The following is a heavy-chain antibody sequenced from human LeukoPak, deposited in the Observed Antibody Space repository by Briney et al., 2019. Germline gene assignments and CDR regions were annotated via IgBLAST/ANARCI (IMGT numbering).Heavy chain of an antibody. D-gene: IGHD3-10*01. CDR3: ARHRTLRRAQHYYGSGSYYDAFDI. CDR2: INHSGST. CDR1: GGSFSGYY. J-gene: IGHJ3*02. V-gene: IGHV4-34*01. Sequence: PSDTLSLTCAVYGGSFSGYYWSWIRQPPGKGLEWIGEINHSGSTNYNPSLKSRVTISVDTSKNQFSLKLSSVTAADTAVYYCARHRTLRRAQHYYGSGSYYDAFDIWGQGTLVTVSS.